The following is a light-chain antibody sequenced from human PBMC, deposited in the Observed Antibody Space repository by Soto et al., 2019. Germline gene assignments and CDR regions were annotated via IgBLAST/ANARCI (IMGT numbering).Light chain of an antibody. CDR1: QSIRNN. CDR2: GAS. CDR3: QQYNNWPQT. V-gene: IGKV3-15*01. Sequence: ENVLTQSPGTLSLSPGERATLSCRASQSIRNNLAWYQQKPGQAPRLLIYGASTRATGIPARFSGSGSGTEFTLIISSLQSEDSAVYYCQQYNNWPQTFGQGTKVDIK. J-gene: IGKJ1*01.